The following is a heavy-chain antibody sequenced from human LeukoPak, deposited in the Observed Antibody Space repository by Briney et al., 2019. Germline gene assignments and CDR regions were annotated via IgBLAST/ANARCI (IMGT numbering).Heavy chain of an antibody. J-gene: IGHJ6*02. CDR3: ARRNPWLGAQVNSGYGMDV. CDR2: IYYSGST. D-gene: IGHD6-19*01. CDR1: GGSISSGSYY. Sequence: PSETLSLTCTVSGGSISSGSYYWSWIRQPAGKGLEWIGYIYYSGSTNYNPSLKSRVTISVDTSKNQFSLKLSSVTAADTAVYYCARRNPWLGAQVNSGYGMDVWGQGTTVTVSS. V-gene: IGHV4-61*10.